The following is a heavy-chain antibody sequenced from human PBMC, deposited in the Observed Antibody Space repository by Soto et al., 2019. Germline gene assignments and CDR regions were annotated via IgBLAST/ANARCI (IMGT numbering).Heavy chain of an antibody. V-gene: IGHV4-39*01. D-gene: IGHD2-15*01. J-gene: IGHJ4*02. CDR3: GKVLVGATGHTDSDS. CDR2: IDYNGVT. CDR1: GGSIYRSGYY. Sequence: QVQLQESGPGLVKPSETLSLTCTVSGGSIYRSGYYWGWIRQPPGRGLEWIGNIDYNGVTYSNPSLKSRVTISRDTSKTLFSLKLTSVTAADTALYYCGKVLVGATGHTDSDSWGPGTLVAVSS.